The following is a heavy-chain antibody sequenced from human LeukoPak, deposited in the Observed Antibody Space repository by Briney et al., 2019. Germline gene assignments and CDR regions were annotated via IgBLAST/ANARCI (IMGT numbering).Heavy chain of an antibody. V-gene: IGHV4-4*02. D-gene: IGHD6-13*01. CDR1: GGSISSSNW. Sequence: SGTLSLTCAVSGGSISSSNWWSWVRQPPGKGLEWIGEIYHSGSTNYNPSLKSRVTISVDKSKNQFSLKLSSVTAADTAVYYCARPYSSSWYGVNAFDIWGQGTMVTVSS. CDR2: IYHSGST. CDR3: ARPYSSSWYGVNAFDI. J-gene: IGHJ3*02.